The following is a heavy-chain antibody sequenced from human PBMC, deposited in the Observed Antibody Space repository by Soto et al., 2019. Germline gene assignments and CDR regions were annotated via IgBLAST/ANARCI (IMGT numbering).Heavy chain of an antibody. Sequence: VTRPTRVNPPQTLPLTCTFSGFSLSTSEMRVSWIRQPPGKALEWRARIDWDDDQFYSTSLKTRLTISKDTSKNQVVLTTTNQGPVDTATYYCARIAYNSAWAFDYWGQGALVTVSS. J-gene: IGHJ4*02. V-gene: IGHV2-70*04. CDR3: ARIAYNSAWAFDY. D-gene: IGHD6-19*01. CDR1: GFSLSTSEMR. CDR2: IDWDDDQ.